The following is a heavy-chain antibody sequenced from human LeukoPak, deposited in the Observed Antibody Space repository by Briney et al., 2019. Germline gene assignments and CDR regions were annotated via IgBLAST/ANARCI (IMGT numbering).Heavy chain of an antibody. Sequence: SETLSLTCTVSGGFFSSYSWSWIRQPPGKGLEWIGYIYYTGSTNYNPSLKSRVTMSVDTSKNQFSLKPSSVTAADTAVYYCARSGGYSYDLDYWGQGTLVTVSS. D-gene: IGHD5-18*01. CDR2: IYYTGST. CDR3: ARSGGYSYDLDY. V-gene: IGHV4-59*08. CDR1: GGFFSSYS. J-gene: IGHJ4*02.